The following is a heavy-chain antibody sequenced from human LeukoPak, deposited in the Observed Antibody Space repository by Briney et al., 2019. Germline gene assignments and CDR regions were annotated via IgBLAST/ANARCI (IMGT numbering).Heavy chain of an antibody. Sequence: KPSETLSLTCAVYGGSFSGYYWSWIRQPPGKGLEWIGEINHSGSTNYNPSLKSRVTISADTSKNQFSLKLSSVTAADTAVYYCARYSSSSSEVDYWGQGTLVTVSS. CDR1: GGSFSGYY. V-gene: IGHV4-34*01. CDR2: INHSGST. CDR3: ARYSSSSSEVDY. D-gene: IGHD6-6*01. J-gene: IGHJ4*02.